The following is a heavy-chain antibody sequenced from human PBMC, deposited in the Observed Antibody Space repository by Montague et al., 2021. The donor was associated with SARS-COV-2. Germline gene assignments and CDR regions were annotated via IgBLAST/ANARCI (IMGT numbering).Heavy chain of an antibody. Sequence: PLRLSCAASGFTFSSYWMHWVRQAPGKGLVWVSRINSDGSSTSYADSVKGRFTISRDNAKSTLYLQMNSLRAEDTAVYYCARSGQQLVHPLATLYYYYGMDVWGQGTTVTVSS. V-gene: IGHV3-74*01. D-gene: IGHD6-13*01. CDR2: INSDGSST. J-gene: IGHJ6*02. CDR3: ARSGQQLVHPLATLYYYYGMDV. CDR1: GFTFSSYW.